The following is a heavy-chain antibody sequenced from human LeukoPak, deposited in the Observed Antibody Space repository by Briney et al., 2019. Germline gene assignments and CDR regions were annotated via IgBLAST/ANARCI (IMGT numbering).Heavy chain of an antibody. CDR1: GFAFGGYT. Sequence: GESLKISCAASGFAFGGYTMTWVRQAPGKGLEWVSSISDNSAYIYHADSLQGRFTTSRDNAKNSLSLQMSSLRADDTAVYYCARDPAPHSAHLPHFDYWGQGILVTVSS. CDR2: ISDNSAYI. V-gene: IGHV3-21*06. D-gene: IGHD5-18*01. CDR3: ARDPAPHSAHLPHFDY. J-gene: IGHJ4*02.